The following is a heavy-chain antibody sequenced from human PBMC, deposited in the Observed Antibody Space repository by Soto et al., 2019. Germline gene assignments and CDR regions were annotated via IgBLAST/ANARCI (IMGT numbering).Heavy chain of an antibody. CDR2: INAGNGNT. Sequence: ASVKVSCKASGYTFTSYAMHWVRQAPGQSLEWMGWINAGNGNTKYSQKFQGRVTITRDTSASTAYMELSSLRSEDTAVYYCARDSVPLSSSWYWGFDPWGQGTLVTVSS. D-gene: IGHD6-13*01. J-gene: IGHJ5*02. V-gene: IGHV1-3*01. CDR1: GYTFTSYA. CDR3: ARDSVPLSSSWYWGFDP.